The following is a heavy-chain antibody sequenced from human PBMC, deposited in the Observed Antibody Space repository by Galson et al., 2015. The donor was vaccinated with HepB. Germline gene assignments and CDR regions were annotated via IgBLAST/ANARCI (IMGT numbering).Heavy chain of an antibody. CDR1: GFTFSSYA. CDR3: ARVGALAYCGGDCYSRGFGPMDY. CDR2: ISYDGSNK. D-gene: IGHD2-21*02. V-gene: IGHV3-30*04. J-gene: IGHJ4*02. Sequence: SLRLSCAASGFTFSSYAMHWVRQAPGKGLEWVAVISYDGSNKYYADSVKGRFTISRDNSKNTLYLQMNSLRAEDTAVYYCARVGALAYCGGDCYSRGFGPMDYWGQGTLVTVSS.